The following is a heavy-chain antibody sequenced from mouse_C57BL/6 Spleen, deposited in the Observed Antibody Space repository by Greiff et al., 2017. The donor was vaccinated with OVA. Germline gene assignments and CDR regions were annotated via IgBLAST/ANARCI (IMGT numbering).Heavy chain of an antibody. J-gene: IGHJ4*01. CDR1: GYSITSGYY. Sequence: EVKLMESGPGLVKPSQSLSLTCSVTGYSITSGYYWNWIRQFPGNKLEWMGYISYDGSNNYNPSLKNRISITRDTSKNQFFLKLNSVTTEDTATYYCAREVYYYGSSYGYAMDYWGQGTSVTVSS. V-gene: IGHV3-6*01. CDR2: ISYDGSN. CDR3: AREVYYYGSSYGYAMDY. D-gene: IGHD1-1*01.